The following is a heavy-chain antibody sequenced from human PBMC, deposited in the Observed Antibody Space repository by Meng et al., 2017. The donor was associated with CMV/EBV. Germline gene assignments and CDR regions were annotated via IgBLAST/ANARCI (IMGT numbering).Heavy chain of an antibody. CDR2: INHSGST. D-gene: IGHD2-15*01. Sequence: QRHRQESGPGLVKPSETPSPTCTVSGGSISSSSYYWSWIRQPPGKGLEWIGEINHSGSTNYNPSLKSRVTISVDTSKNQFSLKLSSVTAADTAVYYCASSLTYPDYWGQGTLVTVAS. J-gene: IGHJ4*02. CDR3: ASSLTYPDY. CDR1: GGSISSSSYY. V-gene: IGHV4-39*07.